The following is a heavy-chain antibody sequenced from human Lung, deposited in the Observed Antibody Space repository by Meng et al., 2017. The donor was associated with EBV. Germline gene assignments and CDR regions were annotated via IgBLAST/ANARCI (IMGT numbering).Heavy chain of an antibody. J-gene: IGHJ4*02. CDR1: GFTFSGSA. D-gene: IGHD4-23*01. V-gene: IGHV3-73*01. CDR3: TRATTVVTEIFDY. CDR2: IRTKTNTYAT. Sequence: EQLVESGGGVVQPGRSLRLSCAASGFTFSGSAMHWVRQTSGKGLEWVGRIRTKTNTYATAYAASVKGRFTISRDDSKSTAYLQMTSLRTEDTAVYFCTRATTVVTEIFDYWGQVSLVTVSS.